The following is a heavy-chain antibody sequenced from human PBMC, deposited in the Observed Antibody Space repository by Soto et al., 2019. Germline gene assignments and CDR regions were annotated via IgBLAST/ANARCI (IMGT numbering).Heavy chain of an antibody. Sequence: QVQLVQSGAEVKKPGSSVKVSCKASGGTFSSYTISWVRQAPGQGLEWMGRIIPILGIANYAQKFQGRVTITADKSTSTAYRELSSLRSEDTAVYYCARGPYYYGSGSYYKFPVFDYWGQGTLVTVSS. D-gene: IGHD3-10*01. V-gene: IGHV1-69*02. J-gene: IGHJ4*02. CDR2: IIPILGIA. CDR1: GGTFSSYT. CDR3: ARGPYYYGSGSYYKFPVFDY.